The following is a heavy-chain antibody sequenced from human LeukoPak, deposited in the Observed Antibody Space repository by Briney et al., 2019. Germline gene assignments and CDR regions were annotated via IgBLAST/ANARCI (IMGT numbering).Heavy chain of an antibody. J-gene: IGHJ4*02. CDR3: ASSITAGYYFDY. CDR2: INPSGGST. V-gene: IGHV1-46*01. Sequence: ASVKVSCKASGYTFTSYYMHWVRQAPGQGLEWMGIINPSGGSTSYAQKFQGRVTTTRDTSTSTVYMELSSLRSEDTAVYYCASSITAGYYFDYWGQGTLVTVSS. CDR1: GYTFTSYY. D-gene: IGHD3-10*01.